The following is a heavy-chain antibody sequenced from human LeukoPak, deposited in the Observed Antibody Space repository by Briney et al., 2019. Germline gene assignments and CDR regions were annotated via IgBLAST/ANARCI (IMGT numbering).Heavy chain of an antibody. D-gene: IGHD1-1*01. CDR3: ARGIAQNDTLFDY. V-gene: IGHV3-30-3*01. CDR1: GFTFSSYA. J-gene: IGHJ4*02. CDR2: ISYDGSNK. Sequence: GRSLRLSCAASGFTFSSYAMHWVRQAPGKGLEWVAVISYDGSNKYYADSVKGRFTISRDNSKNTLYLQMNSLRAEDTAVYYCARGIAQNDTLFDYWGQGTLVTVSS.